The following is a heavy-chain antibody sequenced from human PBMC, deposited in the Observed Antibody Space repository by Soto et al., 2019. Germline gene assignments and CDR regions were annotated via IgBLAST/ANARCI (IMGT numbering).Heavy chain of an antibody. D-gene: IGHD1-26*01. CDR3: AHATAFDY. Sequence: LRLSCAASGFTFRNSVMSWVRQAPGKGLEWVSSILGSGDSSYYADAVKGRFTISRDNSQNTLYLQLNSLRAEDTAVYYCAHATAFDYWGHGTLVTVSS. CDR1: GFTFRNSV. J-gene: IGHJ4*01. V-gene: IGHV3-23*01. CDR2: ILGSGDSS.